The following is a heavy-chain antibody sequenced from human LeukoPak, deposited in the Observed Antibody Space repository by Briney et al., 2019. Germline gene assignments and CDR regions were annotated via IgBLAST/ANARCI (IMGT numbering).Heavy chain of an antibody. V-gene: IGHV3-33*01. CDR1: GFTFSSYG. J-gene: IGHJ4*02. CDR3: ARDRNVLRFLEWLHMGFDY. D-gene: IGHD3-3*01. CDR2: IWYDGSNK. Sequence: QAGGSLRLSCAASGFTFSSYGMHWVRQAPGEGLEWVALIWYDGSNKYYADSVSGRFTISRDNSKNTLYLQMDSLRAEDTAMYYCARDRNVLRFLEWLHMGFDYWGQGTLVTVSS.